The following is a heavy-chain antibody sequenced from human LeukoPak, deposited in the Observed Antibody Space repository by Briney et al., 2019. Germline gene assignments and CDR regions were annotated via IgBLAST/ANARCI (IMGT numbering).Heavy chain of an antibody. CDR1: GFTFSSYG. V-gene: IGHV3-48*01. CDR2: ISSSSSTI. CDR3: AELGITMIGGV. D-gene: IGHD3-10*02. J-gene: IGHJ6*04. Sequence: PGGSLRLSCAASGFTFSSYGMHWVRQAPGKGLEWVSYISSSSSTIYYADSVKGRFTISRDNAKNSLYLQMNSLRAEDTAVYYCAELGITMIGGVWGKGTTVTIYS.